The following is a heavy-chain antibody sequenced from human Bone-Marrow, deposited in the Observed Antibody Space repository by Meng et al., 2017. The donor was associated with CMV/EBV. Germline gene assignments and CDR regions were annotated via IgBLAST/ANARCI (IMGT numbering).Heavy chain of an antibody. V-gene: IGHV3-11*01. CDR2: ISSSGSTI. Sequence: GGSLRLSCAASGFTFSDYYMSWIRQAPGKGLEWVSYISSSGSTIYYADSVKGRFTISRDNAKNSLYLQMNSLRAEDTAVYYCARDLLSFVLPAAEGWYFDLWGRGTLVTVSS. CDR1: GFTFSDYY. J-gene: IGHJ2*01. D-gene: IGHD2-2*01. CDR3: ARDLLSFVLPAAEGWYFDL.